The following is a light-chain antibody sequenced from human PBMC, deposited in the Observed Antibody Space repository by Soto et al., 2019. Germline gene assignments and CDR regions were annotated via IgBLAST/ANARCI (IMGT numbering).Light chain of an antibody. CDR2: GAS. CDR1: QSVSSSY. Sequence: EIVWTQSPVTLSLSPGERATLSCRASQSVSSSYLAWYQQNPGQAPRLLIYGASSRATGIPDRFSGSGSGTDFTLTISRLEPEDFAVYYCQQYGSPLTFGGGTKVDIK. V-gene: IGKV3-20*01. J-gene: IGKJ4*01. CDR3: QQYGSPLT.